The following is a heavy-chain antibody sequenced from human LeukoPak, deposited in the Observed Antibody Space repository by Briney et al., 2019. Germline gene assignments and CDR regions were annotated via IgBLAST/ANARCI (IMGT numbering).Heavy chain of an antibody. CDR1: GYTFSGYY. CDR3: ARDGTRDGFARGGHDNFYF. D-gene: IGHD5-24*01. CDR2: INGNSGDT. V-gene: IGHV1-2*02. J-gene: IGHJ4*02. Sequence: RASVKVSCKASGYTFSGYYMHWVRQAPGQGLQWMGWINGNSGDTNYAQEFQGRVTMTRDTSISTASMELRSLTSDDTAVYYCARDGTRDGFARGGHDNFYFWGQGTLVTVSS.